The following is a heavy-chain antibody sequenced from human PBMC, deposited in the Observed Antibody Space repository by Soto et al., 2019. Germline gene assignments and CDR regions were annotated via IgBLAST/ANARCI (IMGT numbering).Heavy chain of an antibody. CDR3: AKGVSSSAWSASDN. CDR1: GFTFSSYA. D-gene: IGHD6-19*01. J-gene: IGHJ4*02. Sequence: EVQLLESGGGLVQPGGSLRLSCAASGFTFSSYAMTWVRQAPGKGLEWVSVICDSDNATYYADSVKGRFTISRDNSKNTLYLQFNSLRAEDTAVYYCAKGVSSSAWSASDNWGQGTLVTVSS. CDR2: ICDSDNAT. V-gene: IGHV3-23*01.